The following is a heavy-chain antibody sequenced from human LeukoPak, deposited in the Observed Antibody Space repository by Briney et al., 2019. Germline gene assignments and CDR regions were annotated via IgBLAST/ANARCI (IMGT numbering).Heavy chain of an antibody. J-gene: IGHJ4*02. V-gene: IGHV3-48*01. CDR1: GFSFSTYS. CDR3: ARSPLYGGNSGSLDY. CDR2: ISSSSSTI. Sequence: QSGGSLTLSCAASGFSFSTYSMNWVRQAPGKGLEWVSYISSSSSTIYYADSVKGRFTISRDNAKNSLYLQMNSLRAEDTAVYYCARSPLYGGNSGSLDYWGQGTLVTVSS. D-gene: IGHD4-23*01.